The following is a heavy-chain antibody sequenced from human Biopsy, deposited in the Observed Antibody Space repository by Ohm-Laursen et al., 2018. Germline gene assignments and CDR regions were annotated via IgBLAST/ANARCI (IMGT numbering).Heavy chain of an antibody. J-gene: IGHJ3*02. Sequence: SDTLSLTCTVSGDSLSSGPDNWSWIRQPPGQGLEYIGFIYSGGNTNYNPSLKSRVTISVDTSRNQFSLKLSSVTAADTAVYYCAGRPWPNAFDIWGQGTMVTVSS. CDR1: GDSLSSGPDN. CDR3: AGRPWPNAFDI. D-gene: IGHD5-12*01. CDR2: IYSGGNT. V-gene: IGHV4-61*01.